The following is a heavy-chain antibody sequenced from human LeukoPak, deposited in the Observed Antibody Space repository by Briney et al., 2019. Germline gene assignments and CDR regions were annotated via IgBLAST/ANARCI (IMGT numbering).Heavy chain of an antibody. CDR3: ARQMFLGGMDV. CDR2: IYDSGST. D-gene: IGHD2/OR15-2a*01. J-gene: IGHJ6*02. CDR1: GASISSYF. V-gene: IGHV4-59*08. Sequence: SETLSLTCSVSGASISSYFWSWIRQPPGKGLEWIGYIYDSGSTNYNPSLKSRVTISVDTPKDHFSLRLSSVTAADTAVYYCARQMFLGGMDVWGQGTTVTVSS.